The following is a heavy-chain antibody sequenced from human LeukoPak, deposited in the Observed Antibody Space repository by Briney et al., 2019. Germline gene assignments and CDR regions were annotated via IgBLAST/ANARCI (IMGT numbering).Heavy chain of an antibody. CDR2: ISGSGGST. CDR3: AKDKRTIPLYNWFDP. V-gene: IGHV3-23*01. CDR1: GFTFSSYA. J-gene: IGHJ5*02. Sequence: GGSLRLSCAASGFTFSSYAMSWVRQAPGEGLEWVSAISGSGGSTYYADSVKGRFTISRDNSKNTLYLQMNSLRAEDTAVYYCAKDKRTIPLYNWFDPWGQGTLVTVSS.